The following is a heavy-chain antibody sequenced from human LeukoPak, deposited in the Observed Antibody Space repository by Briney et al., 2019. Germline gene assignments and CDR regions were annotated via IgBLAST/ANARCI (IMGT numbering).Heavy chain of an antibody. CDR3: ARDLTYYYDSSGPLGY. CDR2: IYTSGST. D-gene: IGHD3-22*01. V-gene: IGHV4-61*02. CDR1: GGSISSGSYY. J-gene: IGHJ4*02. Sequence: SETLSLTCTVSGGSISSGSYYWSWIRQPAGKGLEWIGRIYTSGSTNYNPSLKSRVTISVDTSKNQFSLKLSSVTAADTAVYYCARDLTYYYDSSGPLGYWGQGTLVTVSS.